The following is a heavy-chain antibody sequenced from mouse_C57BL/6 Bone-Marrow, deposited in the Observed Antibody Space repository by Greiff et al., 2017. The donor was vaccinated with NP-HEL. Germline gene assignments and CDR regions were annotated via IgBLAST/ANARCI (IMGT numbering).Heavy chain of an antibody. D-gene: IGHD2-4*01. CDR1: GFNIKDDY. V-gene: IGHV14-4*01. Sequence: DVQLQESGAELVRPGASVKLSCTASGFNIKDDYMHWVKQRPEQGLEWIGWIDPENGDTEYASKFQGKATITADTSSNPAYLQLSSLTSEDTAVYYCTTNLYDDEDFDYWGQGTTLTVSS. J-gene: IGHJ2*01. CDR3: TTNLYDDEDFDY. CDR2: IDPENGDT.